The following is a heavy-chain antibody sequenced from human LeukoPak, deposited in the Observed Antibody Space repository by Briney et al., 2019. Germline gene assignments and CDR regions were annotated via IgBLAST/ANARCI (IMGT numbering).Heavy chain of an antibody. CDR2: INAGNANT. CDR1: EYTFTSYA. J-gene: IGHJ5*02. D-gene: IGHD3-10*01. CDR3: ARGPHITMVRGPVGNWFDP. Sequence: GASVKVSCKASEYTFTSYAMHWVRQAPGQRLEWMGWINAGNANTKYSQKFQGRITITRDTSASTAYMERSSLRSEDTAVYYCARGPHITMVRGPVGNWFDPWGQGTLVTVSS. V-gene: IGHV1-3*01.